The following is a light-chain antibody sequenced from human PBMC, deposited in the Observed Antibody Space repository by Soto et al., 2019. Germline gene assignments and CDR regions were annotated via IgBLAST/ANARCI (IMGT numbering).Light chain of an antibody. V-gene: IGKV1-5*01. J-gene: IGKJ2*01. CDR1: QSISSW. CDR2: DAS. Sequence: DIQMTQSPSTLSASVGDRVTITCRASQSISSWLAWYQQKPGKAPKLLIYDASRLESGVPSRFSGSGSGTEFTLTIISLQPDDCSTYYCQQYNSYSPTIGQGTKLEIK. CDR3: QQYNSYSPT.